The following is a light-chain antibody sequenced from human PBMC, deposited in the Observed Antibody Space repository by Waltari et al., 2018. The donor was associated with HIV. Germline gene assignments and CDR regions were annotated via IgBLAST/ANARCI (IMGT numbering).Light chain of an antibody. Sequence: QSVLTQPPSVSGAPGQRVTISCTGSSSNTGAGYDVHWYQQLPGTATKLLIYGNNNRPSGVPDRFSGSKSGTSVSLAITGLQAEDEAEYFCQSYDSRLRAVVFGGGTKLTVL. CDR1: SSNTGAGYD. V-gene: IGLV1-40*01. CDR3: QSYDSRLRAVV. CDR2: GNN. J-gene: IGLJ2*01.